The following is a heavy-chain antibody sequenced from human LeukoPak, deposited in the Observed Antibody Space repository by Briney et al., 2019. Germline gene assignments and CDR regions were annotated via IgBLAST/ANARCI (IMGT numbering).Heavy chain of an antibody. Sequence: ASVKVSCKTSGSTFTVYYMHWVRQAPGQGLEWMGWISPNSGGTNYAQKFQGRVTVTRDTSISTAYMELSRLRSDDTAVYYCARSDEHDILTGDWGQGTLVTVSS. D-gene: IGHD3-9*01. CDR2: ISPNSGGT. V-gene: IGHV1-2*02. CDR3: ARSDEHDILTGD. J-gene: IGHJ4*02. CDR1: GSTFTVYY.